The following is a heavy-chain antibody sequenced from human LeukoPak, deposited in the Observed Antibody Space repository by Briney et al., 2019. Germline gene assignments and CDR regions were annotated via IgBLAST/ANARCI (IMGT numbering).Heavy chain of an antibody. J-gene: IGHJ4*02. CDR2: IYYSGST. CDR3: ARVGDHHNY. D-gene: IGHD2-21*01. CDR1: GGSISSYY. Sequence: SETLSLTCTVSGGSISSYYWSWIRQPPGKGLEWIGYIYYSGSTNYNPSLKSRVTISVDTSKNQFSLKLSSVTAADTAVYYCARVGDHHNYWGQGTLVTVSS. V-gene: IGHV4-59*01.